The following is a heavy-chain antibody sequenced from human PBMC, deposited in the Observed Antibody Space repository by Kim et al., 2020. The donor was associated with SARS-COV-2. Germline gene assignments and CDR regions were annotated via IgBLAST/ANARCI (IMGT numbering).Heavy chain of an antibody. Sequence: GGSLRLSCAASGFTFSSYSMNWVRQAPGKGLEWVSYISSSSSTIYYADSVKGRFTISRDNAKTSLYLQMNSLRDEDTAVYYCASHKGNYLHVWVYGMDVCGQGTTVTVSS. V-gene: IGHV3-48*02. CDR2: ISSSSSTI. D-gene: IGHD3-16*01. CDR3: ASHKGNYLHVWVYGMDV. CDR1: GFTFSSYS. J-gene: IGHJ6*01.